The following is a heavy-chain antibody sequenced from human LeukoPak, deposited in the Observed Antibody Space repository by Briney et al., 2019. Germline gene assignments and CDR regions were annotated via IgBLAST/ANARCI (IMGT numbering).Heavy chain of an antibody. CDR1: GFTFSTYA. Sequence: GGSLRLSCAASGFTFSTYAMHWVRQAPGKGLEWVGVISYDGSEKYYADSVRGRFTISGDNSKNTLYLQMSSLRSDDMAVYYCAREYSSGWKNWFDPWGQGTLVTVSS. D-gene: IGHD6-19*01. CDR2: ISYDGSEK. V-gene: IGHV3-30*04. J-gene: IGHJ5*02. CDR3: AREYSSGWKNWFDP.